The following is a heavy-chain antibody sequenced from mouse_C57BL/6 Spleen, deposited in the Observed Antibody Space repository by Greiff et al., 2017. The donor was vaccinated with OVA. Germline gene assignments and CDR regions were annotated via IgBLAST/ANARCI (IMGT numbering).Heavy chain of an antibody. J-gene: IGHJ2*01. D-gene: IGHD6-1*01. Sequence: VQLQQSGPELVKPGASVKISCKASGYTFTDYYMNWVKPSHGKSLEWIGDINPNNGGTSYNQKFKGKATLTVDKSSSTAYMELRSLTSEDSAVYYCARRRGEPFDYWGQGTTLTVSS. CDR1: GYTFTDYY. V-gene: IGHV1-26*01. CDR3: ARRRGEPFDY. CDR2: INPNNGGT.